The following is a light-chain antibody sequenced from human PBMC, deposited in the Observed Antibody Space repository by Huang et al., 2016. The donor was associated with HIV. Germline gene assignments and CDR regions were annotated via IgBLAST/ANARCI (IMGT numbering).Light chain of an antibody. CDR2: GAS. V-gene: IGKV3-15*01. Sequence: EIVMTQSPATLSVSPGERATLSCRASQSVSSNLAWYQQKHGQAPRLLIYGASTRVTGVPARVSGSGSGTEFTLTISSLQSEDFAAYYCQQYDNGPIAFGQGTRLEI. CDR3: QQYDNGPIA. CDR1: QSVSSN. J-gene: IGKJ5*01.